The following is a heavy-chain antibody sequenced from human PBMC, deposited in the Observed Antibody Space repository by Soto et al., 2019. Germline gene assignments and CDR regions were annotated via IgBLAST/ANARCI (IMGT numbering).Heavy chain of an antibody. CDR1: GGTFSSYT. J-gene: IGHJ6*02. CDR3: AREDPYYYGMDV. Sequence: QVQLVQSGAEVKKPGSSVKVSCKASGGTFSSYTISWVRQAPGQGLEWMGRIIPILGIANYAQKFQGRVTSTADKSTSTAYMELSSLRSEDTAVYYCAREDPYYYGMDVWGQGTTVTVSS. CDR2: IIPILGIA. V-gene: IGHV1-69*08.